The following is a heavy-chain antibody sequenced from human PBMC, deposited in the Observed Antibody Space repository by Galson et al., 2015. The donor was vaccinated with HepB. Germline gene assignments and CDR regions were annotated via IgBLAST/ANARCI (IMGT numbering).Heavy chain of an antibody. V-gene: IGHV3-21*01. D-gene: IGHD2-2*03. CDR2: ISSSSSYI. CDR3: ARDVRKSGYCSSTSCYPKGFVVY. Sequence: SLRLSCAASGFTFSSYSMNWVRQAPGKGLEWVSSISSSSSYIYYADSVKGRFTISRDNAKNSLYLQMNSLRAEDTAVYYCARDVRKSGYCSSTSCYPKGFVVYWGQGTLVTVSS. CDR1: GFTFSSYS. J-gene: IGHJ4*02.